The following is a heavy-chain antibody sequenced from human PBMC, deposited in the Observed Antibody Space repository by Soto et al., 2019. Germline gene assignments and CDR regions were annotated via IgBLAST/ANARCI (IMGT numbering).Heavy chain of an antibody. J-gene: IGHJ4*02. Sequence: EVQLVESGGGLVQPGGSLRLSCAASGFTFSSYWMHWVRQAPGKGLVWVSRINSDGSSTSYADSVKGRFTISRDNAKNTLYLQMNSLRAEDTVVYYCARAFGHGDYFDYWGQGTLVTVSS. CDR1: GFTFSSYW. CDR3: ARAFGHGDYFDY. D-gene: IGHD4-17*01. V-gene: IGHV3-74*01. CDR2: INSDGSST.